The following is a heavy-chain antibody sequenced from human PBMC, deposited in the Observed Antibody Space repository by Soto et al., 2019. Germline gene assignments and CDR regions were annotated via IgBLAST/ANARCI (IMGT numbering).Heavy chain of an antibody. CDR1: GYTFTGYY. V-gene: IGHV1-2*04. Sequence: QVQLVQSGAEVKKPGASVKVSCKASGYTFTGYYMHWVRQAPGQGLEWMGWINPNSGGTNYAQKFQGWVTMTRDTSISTAYMELSRLRSDDTAVYYCARDHYDILTGYSDYYYGMDVWGQGTTVTVSS. D-gene: IGHD3-9*01. CDR3: ARDHYDILTGYSDYYYGMDV. CDR2: INPNSGGT. J-gene: IGHJ6*02.